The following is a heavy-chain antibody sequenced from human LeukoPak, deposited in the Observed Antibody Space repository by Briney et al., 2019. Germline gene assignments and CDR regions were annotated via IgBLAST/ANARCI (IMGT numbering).Heavy chain of an antibody. Sequence: GRSLRLSCAASGFTFSSYGMHWVRQAPGKGLEWVAVIWYDGSNKYYADSVKGRFTISGDNSKNSLYLQMSSLRAEDTALYYCAKGVRSGTYYNCFDPWGQGTLVTVSS. J-gene: IGHJ5*02. V-gene: IGHV3-33*03. CDR2: IWYDGSNK. CDR3: AKGVRSGTYYNCFDP. CDR1: GFTFSSYG. D-gene: IGHD1-26*01.